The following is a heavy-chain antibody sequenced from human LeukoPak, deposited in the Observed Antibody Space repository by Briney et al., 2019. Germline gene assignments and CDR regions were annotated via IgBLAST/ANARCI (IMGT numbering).Heavy chain of an antibody. J-gene: IGHJ6*03. CDR1: GFPFSSYS. V-gene: IGHV3-21*01. D-gene: IGHD2-21*02. CDR3: ARGTTALMDV. Sequence: GGSLRLSCAASGFPFSSYSMNWVRQAPGKGLEWVSSISSGTSFIYYADSVKGRFTISRDNAKNSLYLQMNSLRADDTVVYYCARGTTALMDVWGKGTTVTVSS. CDR2: ISSGTSFI.